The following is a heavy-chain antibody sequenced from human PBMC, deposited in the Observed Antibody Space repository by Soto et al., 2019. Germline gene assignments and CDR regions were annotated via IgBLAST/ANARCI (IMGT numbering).Heavy chain of an antibody. V-gene: IGHV4-31*03. CDR3: ARGYCTNGVCPFAFDI. CDR1: GGSISSGGYY. J-gene: IGHJ3*02. CDR2: SYYSGST. D-gene: IGHD2-8*01. Sequence: QVQLQESGPGLVKPSQTLSLTCTVSGGSISSGGYYWSWIRQHPGKGLEWIGYSYYSGSTYYNPSLKSRVTISVDTSKNQFSLKLSSVTAADTAVYYCARGYCTNGVCPFAFDIWGQGKMVTVSS.